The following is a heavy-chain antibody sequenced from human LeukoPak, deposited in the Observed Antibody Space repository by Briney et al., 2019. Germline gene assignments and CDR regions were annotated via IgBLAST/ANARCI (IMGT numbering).Heavy chain of an antibody. Sequence: GGSLRLSCAASGFTFSSYSMNWVRQAPGKGLEWVSSISSSSSYIYYADSVEGRFTISRDNAKNSLYLQMNSLRAEDTAVYYCARDQRGYYDSSGYHHFDYWGQGTLVTVSS. CDR2: ISSSSSYI. V-gene: IGHV3-21*01. J-gene: IGHJ4*02. CDR1: GFTFSSYS. D-gene: IGHD3-22*01. CDR3: ARDQRGYYDSSGYHHFDY.